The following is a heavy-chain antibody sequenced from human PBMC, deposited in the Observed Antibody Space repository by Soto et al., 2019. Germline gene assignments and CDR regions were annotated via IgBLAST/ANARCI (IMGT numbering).Heavy chain of an antibody. J-gene: IGHJ5*02. V-gene: IGHV5-51*01. Sequence: PGESLKISCKGSGYSFTSYWIGWVRQMSGKGLEWMGIIYPGDSDTRYSPSFQGQVTISADKSISTAYLQWSSLRAEDTAVYYCAKSANYDLTTAFDPWGQGTLVTVSS. CDR2: IYPGDSDT. CDR1: GYSFTSYW. D-gene: IGHD3-3*01. CDR3: AKSANYDLTTAFDP.